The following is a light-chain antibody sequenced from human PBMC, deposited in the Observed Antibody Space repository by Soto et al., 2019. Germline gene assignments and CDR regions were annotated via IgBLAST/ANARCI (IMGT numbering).Light chain of an antibody. Sequence: EIVLTQSPGTLSLSPGERTTLSCRASQSVSSNYLAWYQQKPGQAPRLLIYGASIRAAGLPDRFSGSGSGTDMTVTISRLATDDFALYYWQQYGSSRYTFGQGTKVEIK. V-gene: IGKV3-20*01. CDR3: QQYGSSRYT. J-gene: IGKJ2*01. CDR2: GAS. CDR1: QSVSSNY.